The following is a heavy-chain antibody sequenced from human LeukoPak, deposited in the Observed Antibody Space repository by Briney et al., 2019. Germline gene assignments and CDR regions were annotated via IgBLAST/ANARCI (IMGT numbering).Heavy chain of an antibody. J-gene: IGHJ4*02. Sequence: GGSLRLSCAASGFTFSSYAMSWVRQAPGKGLEWDSAISGSGGSTYYADSVKGRFTISRDNSKNTLYLQMNSLRAEDTAVYYCAKDWSGYDWVCDYWGQGTLVTVSS. CDR3: AKDWSGYDWVCDY. D-gene: IGHD5-12*01. V-gene: IGHV3-23*01. CDR1: GFTFSSYA. CDR2: ISGSGGST.